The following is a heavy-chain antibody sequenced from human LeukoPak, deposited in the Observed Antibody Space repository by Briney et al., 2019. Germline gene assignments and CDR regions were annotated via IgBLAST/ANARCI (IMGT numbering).Heavy chain of an antibody. CDR2: IHTSGST. CDR3: ARRDYSTGWSFDK. D-gene: IGHD6-19*01. Sequence: PSETLSLTCTVSGGSISNYQWTWIRHRAGRGLECIGQIHTSGSTNYNPPIKSRVTMSIDTAENQVSLTMRSVTAADTALYYCARRDYSTGWSFDKWGQGTLVTVSS. J-gene: IGHJ4*02. V-gene: IGHV4-4*07. CDR1: GGSISNYQ.